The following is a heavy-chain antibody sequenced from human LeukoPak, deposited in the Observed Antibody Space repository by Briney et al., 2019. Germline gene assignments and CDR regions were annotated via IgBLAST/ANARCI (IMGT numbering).Heavy chain of an antibody. CDR2: IYYSGST. CDR1: GGSISSGGYY. J-gene: IGHJ5*02. Sequence: PSETLSLTCTVSGGSISSGGYYWSWIRQHPGKGLEWIGYIYYSGSTYYNPSLKSRVTISVDTSKNQFSLKLSSVTAADTAVYYCARGEGATVTTFPWFDPWGQRTLVTVSS. V-gene: IGHV4-31*03. CDR3: ARGEGATVTTFPWFDP. D-gene: IGHD4-17*01.